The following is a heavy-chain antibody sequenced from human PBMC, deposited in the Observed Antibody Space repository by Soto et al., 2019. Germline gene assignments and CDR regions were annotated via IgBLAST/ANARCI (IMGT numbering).Heavy chain of an antibody. D-gene: IGHD3-10*01. CDR3: ARHYGYYSHYMDV. Sequence: PSETLSLTCTVSGDSISSNNFYWGWIRQPPGKGLEWIGSIYYSGSTYYNPSLKSRVTISVDTSNNQLSLKLSSVTAADTAVYYCARHYGYYSHYMDVWTKGTTVTVSS. V-gene: IGHV4-39*01. CDR1: GDSISSNNFY. CDR2: IYYSGST. J-gene: IGHJ6*03.